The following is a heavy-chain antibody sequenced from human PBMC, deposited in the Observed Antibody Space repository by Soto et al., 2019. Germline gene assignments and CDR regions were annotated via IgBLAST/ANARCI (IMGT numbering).Heavy chain of an antibody. Sequence: PSETLSLTCTASGGSISSYYWSWIRQPPGKGLEWIGYIYYSGSTNYNSSLKSRVTISVDTSKNQLSLKLSSVTAADTAVYYCARATYYYDSSGYYGYYFDYWGQGTPVTVSS. V-gene: IGHV4-59*01. CDR2: IYYSGST. D-gene: IGHD3-22*01. J-gene: IGHJ4*02. CDR1: GGSISSYY. CDR3: ARATYYYDSSGYYGYYFDY.